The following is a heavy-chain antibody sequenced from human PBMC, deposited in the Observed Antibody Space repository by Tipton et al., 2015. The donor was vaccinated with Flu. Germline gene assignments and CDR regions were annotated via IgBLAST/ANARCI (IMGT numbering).Heavy chain of an antibody. Sequence: SLRLSCAASGFTFDDYAMHWVRQAPGKGLEWVSGISWNSGSIGYADSVKGRFTISRDNAKNSLYLQMNSLRAEDTALYYCAKDKGYCSSTSCSPYGMDVCGQGTTVTVSS. D-gene: IGHD2-2*01. CDR1: GFTFDDYA. V-gene: IGHV3-9*01. CDR3: AKDKGYCSSTSCSPYGMDV. CDR2: ISWNSGSI. J-gene: IGHJ6*02.